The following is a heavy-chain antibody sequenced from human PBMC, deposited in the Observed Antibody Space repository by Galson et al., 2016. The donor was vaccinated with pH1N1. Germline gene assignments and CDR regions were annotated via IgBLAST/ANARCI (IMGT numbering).Heavy chain of an antibody. CDR2: MNPNNGNA. CDR3: TRVPVYWYFDL. CDR1: GYTLTSYD. V-gene: IGHV1-8*01. J-gene: IGHJ2*01. Sequence: SVKVSCKASGYTLTSYDINWVRQATGQGLEWMGWMNPNNGNADYAPKFQGRVTLTRNASINTAYMELSSLTSEDKAVYYSTRVPVYWYFDLWGRGPPVIVSS.